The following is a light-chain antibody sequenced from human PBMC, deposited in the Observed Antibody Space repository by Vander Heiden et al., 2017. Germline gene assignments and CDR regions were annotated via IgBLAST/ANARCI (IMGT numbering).Light chain of an antibody. J-gene: IGLJ2*01. CDR2: GNN. CDR1: NPNFGSNP. Sequence: QSVLTQPPSASGTPGQRVTISCSGTNPNFGSNPAHWYQRLPGTAPKLLVYGNNQRPSGVPDRFSGSKTGTSVSLAISGLRSEDEGDYYCAAWDDTLSAVVFGGGTRLTVL. V-gene: IGLV1-47*01. CDR3: AAWDDTLSAVV.